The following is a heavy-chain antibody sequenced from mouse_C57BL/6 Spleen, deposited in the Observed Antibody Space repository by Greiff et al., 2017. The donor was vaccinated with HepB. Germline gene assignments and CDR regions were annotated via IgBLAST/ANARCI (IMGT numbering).Heavy chain of an antibody. CDR1: GYTFTSYW. CDR2: IDPSDSYT. Sequence: QVHVKQPGAELVKPGASVKLSCKASGYTFTSYWMQWVKQRPGQGLEWIGEIDPSDSYTNYNQKFKGKATLTVDTSSSTAYMQLSSLTSEDSAVYYCARRDDYDDRFAYWGQGTLVTVSA. J-gene: IGHJ3*01. D-gene: IGHD2-4*01. CDR3: ARRDDYDDRFAY. V-gene: IGHV1-50*01.